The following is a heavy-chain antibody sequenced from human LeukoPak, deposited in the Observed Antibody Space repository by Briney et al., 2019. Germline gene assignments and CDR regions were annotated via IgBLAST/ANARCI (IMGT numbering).Heavy chain of an antibody. V-gene: IGHV4-39*01. D-gene: IGHD6-6*01. CDR3: ARRWKAARPGDYFDY. CDR2: IYYSGNT. CDR1: SGSISSNSYY. Sequence: SETLSLTCTVYSGSISSNSYYWGWIRQPPGKGLEWIGNIYYSGNTHYNPSPKSRFTIFVDTSKNLISLKLSSVTAADTAVYYCARRWKAARPGDYFDYWGQGTLVTVSS. J-gene: IGHJ4*02.